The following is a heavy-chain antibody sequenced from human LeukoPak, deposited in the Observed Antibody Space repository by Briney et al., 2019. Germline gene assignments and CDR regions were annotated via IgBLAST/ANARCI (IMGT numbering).Heavy chain of an antibody. D-gene: IGHD6-13*01. Sequence: SETLSLTCAVYGGSFSGYYWSWIRQPPRKGLEWIGEINHSGSTNYNPSLKSRVTISVDTSKNQFSLKLSSVTAADTAVYYCARGYGYVVHGFDYWGQGTLVTVSS. CDR1: GGSFSGYY. CDR3: ARGYGYVVHGFDY. CDR2: INHSGST. J-gene: IGHJ4*02. V-gene: IGHV4-34*01.